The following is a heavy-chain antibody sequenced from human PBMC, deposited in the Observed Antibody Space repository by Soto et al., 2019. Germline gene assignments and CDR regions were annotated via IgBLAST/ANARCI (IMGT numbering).Heavy chain of an antibody. CDR2: IYSGGST. J-gene: IGHJ5*02. D-gene: IGHD6-13*01. Sequence: GVSPRLSFAASGFTVSSKYMSWVRQAPGKGLEWVSVIYSGGSTYYADSVKGRFTISRDNSKNTLYLQMNSLRAEDTAVYYCARLYSSRWYWSDPSGQGTLVPVSS. CDR1: GFTVSSKY. CDR3: ARLYSSRWYWSDP. V-gene: IGHV3-53*01.